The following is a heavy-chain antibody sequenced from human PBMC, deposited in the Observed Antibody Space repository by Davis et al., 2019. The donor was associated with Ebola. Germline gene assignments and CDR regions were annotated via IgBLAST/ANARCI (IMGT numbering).Heavy chain of an antibody. J-gene: IGHJ4*02. CDR2: ISNSGAHK. Sequence: GGSLRLSCAASGFTFATYDMNWVRQAPGKGLEWVASISNSGAHKNYADSLQGRFTVARDNAKNALYLQMNSLRAEDTAVYYCARDPYGDYWLDYWGQGTLVTVSS. CDR1: GFTFATYD. D-gene: IGHD4-17*01. CDR3: ARDPYGDYWLDY. V-gene: IGHV3-21*01.